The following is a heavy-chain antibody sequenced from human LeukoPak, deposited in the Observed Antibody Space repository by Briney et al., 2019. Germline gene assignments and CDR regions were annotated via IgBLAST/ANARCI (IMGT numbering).Heavy chain of an antibody. CDR1: GYTFTGYY. CDR3: ASGAGLPDRTRPYCSSTSCSQTPPGY. Sequence: ASVKVSCKASGYTFTGYYMHWVRQAPGQGLEWMGWINPNSGGTNYAQKFQGRVTMTRDTSISTAYMELSRLRSDDTAVYYCASGAGLPDRTRPYCSSTSCSQTPPGYWGQGTLVTVSS. V-gene: IGHV1-2*02. CDR2: INPNSGGT. D-gene: IGHD2-2*01. J-gene: IGHJ4*02.